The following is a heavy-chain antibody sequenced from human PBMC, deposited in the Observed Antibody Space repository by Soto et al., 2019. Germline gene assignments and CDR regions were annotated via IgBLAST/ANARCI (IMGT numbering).Heavy chain of an antibody. Sequence: SVKVACKASGGSFSSYAISWGRQAPGQGLEWMGGIIPIFGTANYAQKFQGRVTITADESTSTAYMELSSLRSEDTAVYYCARGDPLATVTNWFDPWGQRTLVTVSS. CDR1: GGSFSSYA. CDR2: IIPIFGTA. J-gene: IGHJ5*02. D-gene: IGHD4-17*01. V-gene: IGHV1-69*01. CDR3: ARGDPLATVTNWFDP.